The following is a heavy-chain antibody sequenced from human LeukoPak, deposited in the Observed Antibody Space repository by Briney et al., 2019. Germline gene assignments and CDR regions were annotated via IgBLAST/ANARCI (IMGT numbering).Heavy chain of an antibody. CDR1: GFTFRDYW. Sequence: GGSLRLSCGASGFTFRDYWMSWVRQAPGKGLQWFSYISGTSSTIYYAESVKGRFTISRDNAKNSLYLQMNSLSAEDTAVYYCARDGGYYYDSSGYYLLDYWGQGTLVTVSS. D-gene: IGHD3-22*01. CDR3: ARDGGYYYDSSGYYLLDY. V-gene: IGHV3-48*01. J-gene: IGHJ4*02. CDR2: ISGTSSTI.